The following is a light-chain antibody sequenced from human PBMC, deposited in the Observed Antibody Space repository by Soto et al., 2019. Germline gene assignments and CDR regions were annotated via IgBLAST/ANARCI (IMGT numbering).Light chain of an antibody. CDR2: AAS. Sequence: QLTQSPSSLSASVGDRVTITCRASQGISSYLAWYQQKPGKAPKLLIFAASTLQSGVPSRFSGSESGTDFTLTVSSLQPEDFATYYCQQLNSYPRTFGQGTKLEL. CDR1: QGISSY. J-gene: IGKJ2*01. V-gene: IGKV1-9*01. CDR3: QQLNSYPRT.